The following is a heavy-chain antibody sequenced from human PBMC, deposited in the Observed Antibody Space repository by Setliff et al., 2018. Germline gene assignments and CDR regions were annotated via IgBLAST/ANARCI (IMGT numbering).Heavy chain of an antibody. Sequence: SETLSLTCAVYGGSFSGYYWSWIRQPPGKGLEWIGEINQSGSTNYNPSLKSRVTISVDTSKNQFSLRLSSVTAADTAVYYCARGRRIYYYYGMDVWGQGTTVTVSS. V-gene: IGHV4-34*01. CDR3: ARGRRIYYYYGMDV. J-gene: IGHJ6*02. CDR1: GGSFSGYY. CDR2: INQSGST.